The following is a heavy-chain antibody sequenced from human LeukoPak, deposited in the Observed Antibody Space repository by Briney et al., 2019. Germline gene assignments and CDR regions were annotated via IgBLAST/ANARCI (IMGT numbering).Heavy chain of an antibody. CDR3: ARSPLPYYYDSSGPFDY. D-gene: IGHD3-22*01. CDR1: GYTFTNYG. V-gene: IGHV1-18*01. CDR2: ISPYNGNT. Sequence: ASVKVSCKASGYTFTNYGISWVRQAPGQGLEWMAWISPYNGNTNFPQKLQGRVTMTTGTSTSTAYMELRSLRSDDTAVYYCARSPLPYYYDSSGPFDYWGQGTLVTVSS. J-gene: IGHJ4*02.